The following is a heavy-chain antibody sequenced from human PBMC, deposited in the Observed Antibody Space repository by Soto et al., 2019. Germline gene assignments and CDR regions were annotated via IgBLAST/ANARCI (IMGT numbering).Heavy chain of an antibody. Sequence: LRLSCAASGFTFSSYSMNWVRQAPGKGLEWVSSISSSSSYIYYADSVKGRFTISRDNAKNSLYLQMNSLRAEDTAVYYCARDLGGSYRFYYYYYGMDVWGQGTTVTVSS. CDR3: ARDLGGSYRFYYYYYGMDV. V-gene: IGHV3-21*01. CDR2: ISSSSSYI. CDR1: GFTFSSYS. D-gene: IGHD1-26*01. J-gene: IGHJ6*02.